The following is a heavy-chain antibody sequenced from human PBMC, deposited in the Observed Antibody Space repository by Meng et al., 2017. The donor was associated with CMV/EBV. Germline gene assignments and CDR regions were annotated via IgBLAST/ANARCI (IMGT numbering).Heavy chain of an antibody. D-gene: IGHD3-3*01. CDR3: ARRYSYDFWSGYPIYYYYYGMDV. Sequence: INWVRQATGQVLEWMGWMNPNSGNTGYAQKFQGRVTMTRNTSISTAYMELSSLRSEDTAVYYCARRYSYDFWSGYPIYYYYYGMDVWGQGTTVTVSS. J-gene: IGHJ6*02. V-gene: IGHV1-8*01. CDR2: MNPNSGNT.